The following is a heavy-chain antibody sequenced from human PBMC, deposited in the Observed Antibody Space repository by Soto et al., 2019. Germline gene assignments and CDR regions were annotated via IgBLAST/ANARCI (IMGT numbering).Heavy chain of an antibody. CDR1: GGSISSGDYY. CDR2: IYHIGST. Sequence: SETLSLTCTVSGGSISSGDYYWSWIRQPPGKGLEWIGDIYHIGSTNYNPSLRGRVTISVDKSNNQFSLTLKYVTAADTAVYYCATLPPRIEVTVLPIPTWGQGTLVT. CDR3: ATLPPRIEVTVLPIPT. J-gene: IGHJ5*02. V-gene: IGHV4-30-4*01. D-gene: IGHD2-15*01.